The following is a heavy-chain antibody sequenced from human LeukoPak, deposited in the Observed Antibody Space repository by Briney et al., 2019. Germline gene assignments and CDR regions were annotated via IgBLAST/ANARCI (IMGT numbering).Heavy chain of an antibody. Sequence: ASVKVSCKASGGTFSSYAISWVRQAPGQGLEWMGGIIPIFGIANYAQKFQGRVTITADESTSTAYMELSSLRSEDTAVYYCAGADQYYFDYWGQGSLVTVSS. J-gene: IGHJ4*02. CDR1: GGTFSSYA. CDR2: IIPIFGIA. D-gene: IGHD2-2*01. V-gene: IGHV1-69*13. CDR3: AGADQYYFDY.